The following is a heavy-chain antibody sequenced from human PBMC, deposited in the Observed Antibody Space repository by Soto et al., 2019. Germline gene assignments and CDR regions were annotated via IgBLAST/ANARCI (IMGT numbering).Heavy chain of an antibody. CDR3: ARGLRYVWGGNWFDP. CDR1: GGSFSGYY. D-gene: IGHD3-16*01. V-gene: IGHV4-34*01. Sequence: SETLSLTCAVYGGSFSGYYWTWIRQPPGKGLEWSGEINHSGSTNYNASLKSRVTISVDTSKNQFSLKLSSVTAADTAVYYCARGLRYVWGGNWFDPWGQGTLVTVSS. CDR2: INHSGST. J-gene: IGHJ5*02.